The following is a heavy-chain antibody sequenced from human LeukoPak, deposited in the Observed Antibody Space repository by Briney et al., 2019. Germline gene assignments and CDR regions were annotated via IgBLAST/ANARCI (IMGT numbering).Heavy chain of an antibody. Sequence: GGSLRLSCAASGLSFSSFAMSWVRQGPARGLEWVSSIGNGETFYADSVEGRFTLYSGSSRNTVYFQLNNLRVEDTAIYYCARASWVSSTDAVRWGQGTLVTVSS. V-gene: IGHV3-23*01. CDR1: GLSFSSFA. D-gene: IGHD3-16*01. CDR2: IGNGET. J-gene: IGHJ4*02. CDR3: ARASWVSSTDAVR.